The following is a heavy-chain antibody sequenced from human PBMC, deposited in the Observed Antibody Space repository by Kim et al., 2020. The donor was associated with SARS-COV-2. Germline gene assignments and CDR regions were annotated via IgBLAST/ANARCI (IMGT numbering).Heavy chain of an antibody. J-gene: IGHJ4*02. CDR3: ASWDRVVVIL. D-gene: IGHD3-22*01. CDR1: GGSISSGGYY. CDR2: IYYSGST. V-gene: IGHV4-31*03. Sequence: SETLSLTCTVSGGSISSGGYYWSWIRQHPGKGLEWIGYIYYSGSTYYNPSLKSRVTISVDTSKNQFSLKLSSVTAADTAVYYCASWDRVVVILWGQGTLVTVSS.